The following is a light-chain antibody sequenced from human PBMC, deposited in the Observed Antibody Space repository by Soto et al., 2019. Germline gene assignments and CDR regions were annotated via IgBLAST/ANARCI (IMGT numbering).Light chain of an antibody. CDR2: AAS. CDR3: QQLNVYPIT. CDR1: QGISRF. V-gene: IGKV1-9*01. Sequence: DIQLTQSPSFLSASVGDRVTITCRASQGISRFLAWYQQKPGRAPKLLIYAASTLQSGVPSRFSGSGSGTEFTLTISSLQPEDFATYYCQQLNVYPITFGQGTRLEIK. J-gene: IGKJ5*01.